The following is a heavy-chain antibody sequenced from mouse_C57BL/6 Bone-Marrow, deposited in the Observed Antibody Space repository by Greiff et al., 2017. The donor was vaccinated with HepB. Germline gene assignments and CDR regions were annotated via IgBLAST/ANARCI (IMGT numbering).Heavy chain of an antibody. D-gene: IGHD1-1*01. CDR1: GYSFTGYY. CDR2: INPSTGGT. V-gene: IGHV1-42*01. CDR3: ARGGTVVAPFDY. J-gene: IGHJ2*01. Sequence: VQLQQSGPELVKPGASVKISCKASGYSFTGYYMNWVKQSPEKSLEWIGEINPSTGGTTYNQKFKAKATLTVDKSSSTAYMQLKSLTSEDSAVYYCARGGTVVAPFDYWGQGTTLTVSS.